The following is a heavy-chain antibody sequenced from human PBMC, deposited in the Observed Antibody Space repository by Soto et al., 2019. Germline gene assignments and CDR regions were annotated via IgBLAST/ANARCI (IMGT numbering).Heavy chain of an antibody. Sequence: QVQLQESGPGLVKPSQTLSLTCTVSSGSISSGDYYWSWIRQPPGKGLEWIGYIYYSGSTYYNPSLKSRVTISVDTSKNQFSPKLSSVTAADTAVYYCARIRTGMYYYYGMDVWGQGTTVTVSS. V-gene: IGHV4-30-4*01. J-gene: IGHJ6*02. CDR2: IYYSGST. CDR1: SGSISSGDYY. CDR3: ARIRTGMYYYYGMDV.